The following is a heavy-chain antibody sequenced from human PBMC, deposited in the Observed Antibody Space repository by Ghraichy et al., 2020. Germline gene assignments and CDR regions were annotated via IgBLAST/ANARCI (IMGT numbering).Heavy chain of an antibody. J-gene: IGHJ3*02. V-gene: IGHV4-59*08. CDR1: GGSISSYY. D-gene: IGHD1-26*01. Sequence: SETLSLTCTVSGGSISSYYWSWIRQPPGKGLEWIGYIYYSGSTNYNPSLKSRVTISVDTSKNQFSLKLSSVTAADTAVYYCARHVKWELLTAFDIWGQGIMVTVSS. CDR2: IYYSGST. CDR3: ARHVKWELLTAFDI.